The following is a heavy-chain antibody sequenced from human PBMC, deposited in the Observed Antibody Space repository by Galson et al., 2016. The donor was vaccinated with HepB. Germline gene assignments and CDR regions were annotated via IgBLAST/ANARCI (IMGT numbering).Heavy chain of an antibody. V-gene: IGHV5-51*01. CDR2: IYPSDSAT. CDR3: VRRVGTTAPRPGNYFDP. Sequence: QSGAEVKKPAESLKISCKASGYSFTSSWIGWVRQMPGGGLEWMAMIYPSDSATRYNPSFQGQVTVSADNSITTAYVQWSSLKASDTAVYYCVRRVGTTAPRPGNYFDPWGQGTLVTVSS. CDR1: GYSFTSSW. J-gene: IGHJ5*02. D-gene: IGHD1-7*01.